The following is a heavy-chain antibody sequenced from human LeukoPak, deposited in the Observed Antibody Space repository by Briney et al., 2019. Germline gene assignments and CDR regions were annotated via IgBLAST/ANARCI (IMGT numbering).Heavy chain of an antibody. Sequence: ASVKVSCKASGYTFTSYGISWVRQAPGQGLEWMGWISAYNGNTNYAQKLQGRVTMTTDTSTSTAYMELRSPRSDDTAVYYCARWDYYDSSGLYYFDYWGQGTLATVSS. D-gene: IGHD3-22*01. J-gene: IGHJ4*02. CDR3: ARWDYYDSSGLYYFDY. V-gene: IGHV1-18*01. CDR2: ISAYNGNT. CDR1: GYTFTSYG.